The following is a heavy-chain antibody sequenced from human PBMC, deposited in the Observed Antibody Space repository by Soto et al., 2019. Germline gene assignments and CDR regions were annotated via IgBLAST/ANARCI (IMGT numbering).Heavy chain of an antibody. V-gene: IGHV3-15*01. CDR2: VKSSTDGGAT. D-gene: IGHD6-13*01. J-gene: IGHJ4*02. Sequence: PGGSLRLSCAASGFPFSSAWMNWVRQTPGKGLEWVGRVKSSTDGGATDYAAPVKGRFTVSRDDSKNTLFLQMNSLKTEDTAVYYCTTPQGIPAAVESYWGQGT. CDR3: TTPQGIPAAVESY. CDR1: GFPFSSAW.